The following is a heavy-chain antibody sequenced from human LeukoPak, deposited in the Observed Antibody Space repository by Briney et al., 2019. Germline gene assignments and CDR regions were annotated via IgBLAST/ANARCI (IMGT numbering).Heavy chain of an antibody. CDR1: GYSISSGYY. D-gene: IGHD3-10*01. J-gene: IGHJ5*02. Sequence: SETLSLTCAVSGYSISSGYYWGWIRQPPGKGLEWIGSIYHSGSTYHNPSPKSRATISVDTSKNQFSLKLSSVTAADTAVYYCARGVGYYGSGSSNWFDPWGQGTLVTVSS. CDR2: IYHSGST. V-gene: IGHV4-38-2*01. CDR3: ARGVGYYGSGSSNWFDP.